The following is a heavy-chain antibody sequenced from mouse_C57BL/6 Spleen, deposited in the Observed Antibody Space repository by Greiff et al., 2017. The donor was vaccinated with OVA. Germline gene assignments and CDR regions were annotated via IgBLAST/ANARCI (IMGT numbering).Heavy chain of an antibody. CDR2: ISSGGDYI. Sequence: DVMLVESGEGLVKPGGSLKLSCAASGFTFSSYAMSWVRQTPEKRLEWVAYISSGGDYIYYADTVKGRFTISRDNARNTLYLQMSSLKSEDTAMYYCTRVYYYGSSHGYFDYWGQGTTLTVSS. CDR3: TRVYYYGSSHGYFDY. D-gene: IGHD1-1*01. J-gene: IGHJ2*01. V-gene: IGHV5-9-1*02. CDR1: GFTFSSYA.